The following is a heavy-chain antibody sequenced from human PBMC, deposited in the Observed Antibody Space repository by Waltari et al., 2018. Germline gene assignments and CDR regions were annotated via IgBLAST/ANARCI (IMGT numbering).Heavy chain of an antibody. J-gene: IGHJ6*02. CDR2: ITDRGART. V-gene: IGHV3-23*01. Sequence: EEQLMESGGASVQPGGALRVSCEGTGFTFSSYPMSWVRQAPGKGLEWVASITDRGARTFYAESVRGRFTISRDNSRNMLFLEMHNLRANDTAVYFCAREVIISQYNFNWFALGVWGQGTTVTV. CDR3: AREVIISQYNFNWFALGV. CDR1: GFTFSSYP. D-gene: IGHD3-22*01.